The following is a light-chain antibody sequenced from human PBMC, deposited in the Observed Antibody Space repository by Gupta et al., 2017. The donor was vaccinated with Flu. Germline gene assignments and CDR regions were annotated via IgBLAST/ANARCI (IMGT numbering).Light chain of an antibody. CDR1: NGGSKM. J-gene: IGLJ3*02. CDR3: HEGDSSDNSGV. V-gene: IGLV3-21*01. Sequence: GERNTRTGGGENGGSKMVHWYQQKPDQAPVLFMYDDRSRHSGIPERVSGANSGTTATVTSSRVEAGDEADYYCHEGDSSDNSGVFGGGTKLTVL. CDR2: DDR.